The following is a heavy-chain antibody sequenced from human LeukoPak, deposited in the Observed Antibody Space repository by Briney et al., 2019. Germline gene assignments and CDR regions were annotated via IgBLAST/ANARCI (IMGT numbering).Heavy chain of an antibody. Sequence: PGRSLRLSCAASGFTFDDYAMHWVRQAPGKGLEWVSGISWNSGSIGYADSVKGRFTISRDNAKNSLYQQMNSLRAEDTALYYCAKDKIGTIFGVVPQNAFDIWGQGTMVTVSS. CDR3: AKDKIGTIFGVVPQNAFDI. CDR2: ISWNSGSI. CDR1: GFTFDDYA. D-gene: IGHD3-3*01. J-gene: IGHJ3*02. V-gene: IGHV3-9*01.